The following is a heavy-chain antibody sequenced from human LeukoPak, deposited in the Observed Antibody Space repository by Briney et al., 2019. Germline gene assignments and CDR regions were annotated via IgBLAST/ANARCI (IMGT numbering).Heavy chain of an antibody. J-gene: IGHJ3*01. D-gene: IGHD7-27*01. CDR3: ARAGGTEKTVHWGAFDF. CDR1: GYSIGSGYF. CDR2: IFHNGDK. V-gene: IGHV4-38-2*02. Sequence: SETLSLTCSVSGYSIGSGYFWGWLRQSPGKGLQWIANIFHNGDKYFTPSLTGRVTISVDTSKNQFSLRLDSVTAADTDIYYCARAGGTEKTVHWGAFDFWGQGSPVVVSS.